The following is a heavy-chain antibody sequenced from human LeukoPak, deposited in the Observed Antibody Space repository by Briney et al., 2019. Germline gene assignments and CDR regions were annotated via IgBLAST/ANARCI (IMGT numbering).Heavy chain of an antibody. D-gene: IGHD6-13*01. Sequence: GGSLRLSCAASGFTFSSYTMNWVRQAPGKGLEWVSSISGSSRHKYYADSVKGRFTISRDNAKNSLYLQMNSLRAEGTAVYYCARTANFAAGYYIDYWGQGTLVTVSS. CDR2: ISGSSRHK. CDR3: ARTANFAAGYYIDY. V-gene: IGHV3-21*01. CDR1: GFTFSSYT. J-gene: IGHJ4*02.